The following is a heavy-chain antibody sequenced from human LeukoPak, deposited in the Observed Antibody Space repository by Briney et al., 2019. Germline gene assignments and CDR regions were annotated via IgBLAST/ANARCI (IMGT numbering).Heavy chain of an antibody. Sequence: PGGSLRLSCAAYGFTFSSYEMTWVRQAPGKGLEWVSSISSSGSTIYYADSVKGRFTISRDNAKNSLYLQMNSLRAEDTAVYYCAREGYSGCDWIFGADYYGMDVWGKGTTVTVSS. CDR1: GFTFSSYE. CDR2: ISSSGSTI. V-gene: IGHV3-48*03. J-gene: IGHJ6*04. CDR3: AREGYSGCDWIFGADYYGMDV. D-gene: IGHD5-12*01.